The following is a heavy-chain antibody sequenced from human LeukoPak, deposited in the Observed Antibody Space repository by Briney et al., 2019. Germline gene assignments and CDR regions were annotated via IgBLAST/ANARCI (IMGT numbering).Heavy chain of an antibody. D-gene: IGHD6-13*01. CDR1: GFTFRRFW. CDR2: INGDGSKK. V-gene: IGHV3-7*04. Sequence: GGSLRLSCAASGFTFRRFWMSWVRQAPGKGLEYVANINGDGSKKYYVDSVKGRFTISRDNVRNSLFLQMSSLRVGDTAIYYCARDSSAEKGQQLANWGQGTLVTVST. CDR3: ARDSSAEKGQQLAN. J-gene: IGHJ4*02.